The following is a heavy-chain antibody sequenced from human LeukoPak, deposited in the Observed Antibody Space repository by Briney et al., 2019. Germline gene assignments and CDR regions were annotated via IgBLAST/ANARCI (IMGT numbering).Heavy chain of an antibody. CDR3: AREDDSSGYYYAPLDY. J-gene: IGHJ4*02. CDR1: GGTFSSYT. Sequence: SVKVSCKASGGTFSSYTISWVRQAPGQGLEWMGRIIPILGIANYPQKFQGRVTITADKSTSTAYMELSSLRSEDTAVYYCAREDDSSGYYYAPLDYWGQGTLVTVSS. V-gene: IGHV1-69*04. CDR2: IIPILGIA. D-gene: IGHD3-22*01.